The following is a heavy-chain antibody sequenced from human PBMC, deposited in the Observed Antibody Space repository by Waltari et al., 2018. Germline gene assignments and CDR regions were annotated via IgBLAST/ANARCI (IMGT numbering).Heavy chain of an antibody. J-gene: IGHJ6*02. CDR3: ARVGYGVPTYSYYGMDV. CDR1: GYTFNHYG. CDR2: IGTYNGIA. D-gene: IGHD3-16*01. Sequence: QVHLVQSGPEVKRPGASVKVSCKASGYTFNHYGIRWGRQAPGHGLEWMGWIGTYNGIANFAERVEDRVTMTVDSPTSTAYMELRNLRSDDTAVYYCARVGYGVPTYSYYGMDVWGQGTTVTVSS. V-gene: IGHV1-18*01.